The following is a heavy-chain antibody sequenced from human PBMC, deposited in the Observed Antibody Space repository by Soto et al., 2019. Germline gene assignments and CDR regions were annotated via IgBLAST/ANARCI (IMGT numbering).Heavy chain of an antibody. D-gene: IGHD1-26*01. CDR3: ARMGIVGATTLDY. CDR1: GGSISSYY. J-gene: IGHJ4*02. CDR2: IYYSGST. V-gene: IGHV4-59*12. Sequence: SETLSLTCTVSGGSISSYYWSWIRQPPGKGLEWIGYIYYSGSTYYNPSLKSRVTMSVDTSKNQFSLKLSSVTAVDTAVYYCARMGIVGATTLDYWGQGTLVTVSS.